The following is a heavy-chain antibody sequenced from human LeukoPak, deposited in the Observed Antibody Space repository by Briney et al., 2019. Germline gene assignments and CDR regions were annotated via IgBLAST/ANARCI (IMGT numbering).Heavy chain of an antibody. D-gene: IGHD6-6*01. V-gene: IGHV1-69*05. CDR2: IIPIFGTA. CDR1: GGTFSSYA. CDR3: ASSSSPYYMDV. Sequence: SVKVSCKASGGTFSSYAISWVGQAPGQGLEWMGGIIPIFGTANYAQKFQGRVTMTRDTSTSTVYMELSSLRSEDTAVYYCASSSSPYYMDVWGKGTTVTVSS. J-gene: IGHJ6*03.